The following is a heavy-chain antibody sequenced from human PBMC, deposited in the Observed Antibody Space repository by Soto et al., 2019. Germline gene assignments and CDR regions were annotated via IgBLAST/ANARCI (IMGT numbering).Heavy chain of an antibody. CDR1: GFTFSSYA. V-gene: IGHV3-64D*06. CDR3: VKWARGGVVVSDY. CDR2: ISSNGGST. J-gene: IGHJ4*02. D-gene: IGHD3-22*01. Sequence: PGGSLRLSCSASGFTFSSYAMHCVRQAPGKGLEYVSAISSNGGSTYYADSVKGRFTISRDNSKNTLYLQMSSLRAEDTAVYYCVKWARGGVVVSDYWGQGTLVTVSS.